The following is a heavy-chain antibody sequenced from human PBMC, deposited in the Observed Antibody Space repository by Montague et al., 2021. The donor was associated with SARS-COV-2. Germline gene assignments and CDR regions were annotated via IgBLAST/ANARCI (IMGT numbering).Heavy chain of an antibody. D-gene: IGHD4-17*01. V-gene: IGHV3-21*01. CDR1: GFTFSNFF. J-gene: IGHJ3*02. Sequence: SLSLSLSASGFTFSNFFINWVRQAPGKGLEWVSSITSSGDYIWYADSLKGRFTGSRDNAKNSVYLQMSSLRAEDTAVYYCARELGRTGAFDIWGQGTAVTVSS. CDR2: ITSSGDYI. CDR3: ARELGRTGAFDI.